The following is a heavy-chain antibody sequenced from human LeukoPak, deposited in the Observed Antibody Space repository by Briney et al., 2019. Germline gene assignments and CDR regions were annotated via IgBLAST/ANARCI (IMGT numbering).Heavy chain of an antibody. V-gene: IGHV3-53*01. Sequence: GGSLRLSWAAAGFTVSSNYMSWVRQAPGKGLEWVSVIYSGGSTYYADSVKGRFAISRDHSTNTLYLQMNSQTAEDTAVYYCARVIVVVATMDYFDFWGQGTLVTVSS. CDR2: IYSGGST. CDR3: ARVIVVVATMDYFDF. D-gene: IGHD2-15*01. CDR1: GFTVSSNY. J-gene: IGHJ4*02.